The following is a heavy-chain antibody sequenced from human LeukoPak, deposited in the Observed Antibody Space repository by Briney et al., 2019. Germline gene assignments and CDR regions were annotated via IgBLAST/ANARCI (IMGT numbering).Heavy chain of an antibody. CDR2: ISAYNGNT. J-gene: IGHJ4*02. CDR3: ARDSSGWYAY. Sequence: KVSCKAXGGTFSXXAISWVRQAPGQGLEWMGWISAYNGNTNYAQKLQGRVTMTTDTSTSTAYMELRSLRSDDTAVYYCARDSSGWYAYWGQGALVTVSS. CDR1: GGTFSXXA. D-gene: IGHD6-19*01. V-gene: IGHV1-18*01.